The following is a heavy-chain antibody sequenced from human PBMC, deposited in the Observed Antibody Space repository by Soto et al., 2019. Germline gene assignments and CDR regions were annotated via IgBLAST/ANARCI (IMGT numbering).Heavy chain of an antibody. CDR3: AKDRRADWESYYYYAMDV. Sequence: QVQLVQSGAEVKKPGSSVKVSRKASGGTFSSFTISWVRQAPGQGLEWMGGIIPIYGTANYAQKFQGRVTITADASTRTAYMELSSLRSEDTAVYYCAKDRRADWESYYYYAMDVWGQGTTVTVSS. J-gene: IGHJ6*02. CDR1: GGTFSSFT. V-gene: IGHV1-69*01. CDR2: IIPIYGTA. D-gene: IGHD1-26*01.